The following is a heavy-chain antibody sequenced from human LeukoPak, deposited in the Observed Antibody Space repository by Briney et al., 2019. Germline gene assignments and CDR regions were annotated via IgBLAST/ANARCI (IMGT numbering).Heavy chain of an antibody. Sequence: SVKVSCKASAGTFSSYAISWVRQAPGHGREWLGRIIPLLGIANYTQKFQGRVTITADKSTSTAYMELSSLRSEDTAVYYCARGQTDYYDSSGYLYYYYGMDVWGQGTTVTVSS. D-gene: IGHD3-22*01. J-gene: IGHJ6*02. CDR1: AGTFSSYA. V-gene: IGHV1-69*04. CDR2: IIPLLGIA. CDR3: ARGQTDYYDSSGYLYYYYGMDV.